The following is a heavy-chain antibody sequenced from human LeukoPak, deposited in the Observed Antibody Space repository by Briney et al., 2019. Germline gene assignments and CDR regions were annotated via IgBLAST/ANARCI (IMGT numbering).Heavy chain of an antibody. V-gene: IGHV4-30-4*01. J-gene: IGHJ5*02. CDR2: IYYSGST. CDR3: ARAAVDIVRFDP. D-gene: IGHD5-12*01. Sequence: SPTLSLTCTVSGGSISSGDYYWSWIRQPPGKGLEWIGYIYYSGSTYYNPSLKSRVTISVDTSKNQFSLKLSSVTAADTAVYYCARAAVDIVRFDPWGQGTLVTVYS. CDR1: GGSISSGDYY.